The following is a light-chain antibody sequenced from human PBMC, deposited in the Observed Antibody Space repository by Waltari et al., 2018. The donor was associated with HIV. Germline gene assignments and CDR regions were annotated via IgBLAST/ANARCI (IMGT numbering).Light chain of an antibody. J-gene: IGLJ1*01. V-gene: IGLV1-44*01. Sequence: QSVLTQPPSASGTPGQRVTISCSGSSPNIGRNTINWYQQLPGTAPKLLIFSYNQRPSGVPDRFSGSKSGTSASLAISGLQSEDEARYYCAAWDGSLSGYVFGTGTTVTVL. CDR1: SPNIGRNT. CDR3: AAWDGSLSGYV. CDR2: SYN.